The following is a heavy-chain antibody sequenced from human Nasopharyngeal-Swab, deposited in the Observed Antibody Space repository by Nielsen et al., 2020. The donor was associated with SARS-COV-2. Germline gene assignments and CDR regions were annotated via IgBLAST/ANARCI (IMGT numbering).Heavy chain of an antibody. V-gene: IGHV6-1*01. D-gene: IGHD6-13*01. CDR3: ARDQGSSWGLGYGMDV. Sequence: SCAISGDSVSSNSAAWNWIRQSPSRGLEWLGRTYYRSKWYNDYAVSVKSRITINPDTSKNQFSLQLSSVTAADTAVYYCARDQGSSWGLGYGMDVWGQGTTVTVSS. J-gene: IGHJ6*02. CDR2: TYYRSKWYN. CDR1: GDSVSSNSAA.